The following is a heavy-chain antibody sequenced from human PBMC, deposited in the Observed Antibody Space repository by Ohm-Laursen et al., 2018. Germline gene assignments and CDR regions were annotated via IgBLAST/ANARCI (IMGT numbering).Heavy chain of an antibody. D-gene: IGHD1-7*01. CDR3: ARESAITGTTKRYYYGMDV. CDR1: GGSISSYY. V-gene: IGHV4-59*12. J-gene: IGHJ6*02. CDR2: IYYSGST. Sequence: TLSLTCTVSGGSISSYYWSWIRQPPGKGLEWIGYIYYSGSTNYNPSLKSRVTMSVDTSKNQFSLNLRSVTAADTAVYYCARESAITGTTKRYYYGMDVWGQGTTVTVSS.